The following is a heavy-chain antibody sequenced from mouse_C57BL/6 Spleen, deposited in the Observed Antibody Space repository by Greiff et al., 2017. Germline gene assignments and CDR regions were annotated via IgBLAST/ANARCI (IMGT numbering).Heavy chain of an antibody. V-gene: IGHV1-18*01. D-gene: IGHD2-2*01. CDR3: ALIYYGYVAY. J-gene: IGHJ3*01. Sequence: EVQLQESGPELVKPGASVKIPCKASGYTFTDYNMDWVKQSHGKSLEWIGDINPNSGGTIYNQKFKGKATLTVDKSSSTAYMELRSLTSEDTAVYYCALIYYGYVAYWGQGTLVTVSA. CDR2: INPNSGGT. CDR1: GYTFTDYN.